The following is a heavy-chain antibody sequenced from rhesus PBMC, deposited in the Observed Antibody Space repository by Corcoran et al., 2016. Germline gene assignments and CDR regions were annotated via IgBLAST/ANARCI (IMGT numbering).Heavy chain of an antibody. Sequence: LVKPSETLSLTCAVYGGSISGYSWSWIRQLPGKGLEWIGNIDDNSSSTNYNPSLKNRVTIPKDTSKNQFSLKLSSVTAADTAVYYCARDQYSSGWYYYFDYWGQGVLVTVSS. CDR3: ARDQYSSGWYYYFDY. CDR2: IDDNSSST. D-gene: IGHD6-31*01. V-gene: IGHV4-81*01. J-gene: IGHJ4*01. CDR1: GGSISGYS.